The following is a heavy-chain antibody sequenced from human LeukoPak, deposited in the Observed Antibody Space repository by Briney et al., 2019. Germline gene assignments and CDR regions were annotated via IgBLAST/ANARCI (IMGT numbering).Heavy chain of an antibody. CDR2: ISYDGSNK. V-gene: IGHV3-30*01. J-gene: IGHJ4*02. Sequence: GGSLRLSCAASGFTFSSYAMHWVRQAPGKGLEWVAVISYDGSNKYYADCVKGRFTISRDNSKNTLYLQMNSLRAEDTAVYYCALNNGYWGQGTLVTVSS. CDR3: ALNNGY. CDR1: GFTFSSYA. D-gene: IGHD1/OR15-1a*01.